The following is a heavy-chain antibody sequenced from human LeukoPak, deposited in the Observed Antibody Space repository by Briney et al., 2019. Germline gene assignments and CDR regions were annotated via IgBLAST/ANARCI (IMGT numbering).Heavy chain of an antibody. CDR2: IYYSGST. CDR3: ARHCTNGVCYTDFDY. J-gene: IGHJ4*02. V-gene: IGHV4-39*01. D-gene: IGHD2-8*01. CDR1: GGSISSSSYY. Sequence: SETLSLTCTVSGGSISSSSYYWGWIRQPPGKGLEWIGSIYYSGSTYYNPSLKSRVTISVDTSKNQLSLKLSSVTAADTAVYYCARHCTNGVCYTDFDYWGQGTLVTVSS.